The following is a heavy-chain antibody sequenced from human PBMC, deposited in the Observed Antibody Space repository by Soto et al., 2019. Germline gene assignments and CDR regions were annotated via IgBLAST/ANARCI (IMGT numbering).Heavy chain of an antibody. CDR1: GYSFTSYW. Sequence: GESLKISCKGSGYSFTSYWISWVRQTPGTGLEWLGIIYPGNPNTRYSPSFEGQVTMSADKSINTAYLQWSSLRASDTAIYFCARPSDVGLASSFEYWGQGTQVTVSS. CDR3: ARPSDVGLASSFEY. V-gene: IGHV5-51*01. J-gene: IGHJ4*02. CDR2: IYPGNPNT.